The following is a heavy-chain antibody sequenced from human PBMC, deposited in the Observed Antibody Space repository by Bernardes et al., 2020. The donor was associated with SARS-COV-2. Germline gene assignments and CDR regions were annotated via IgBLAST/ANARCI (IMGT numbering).Heavy chain of an antibody. CDR1: GFTCSGSA. V-gene: IGHV3-73*01. J-gene: IGHJ6*02. D-gene: IGHD6-13*01. CDR3: NRGGIAAAGTGKYYYYGMDV. Sequence: GSRRRSYAASGFTCSGSAMHWVRQASGKGLEWVGRIRSKANSYETAYAASVKGRFTISRDDSKNTAYMQMNSLKTEDKAVYYCNRGGIAAAGTGKYYYYGMDVWGQGTTVPVSS. CDR2: IRSKANSYET.